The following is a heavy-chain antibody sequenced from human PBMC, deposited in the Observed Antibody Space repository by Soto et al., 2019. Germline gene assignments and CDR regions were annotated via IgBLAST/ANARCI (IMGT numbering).Heavy chain of an antibody. Sequence: GGSLRLSCAASGFTFSSYAMSWVRQAPGKGLEWVSAISGSGGSTYYADSVKGRFTISRDNSKNTLYLQMNSLRAEDTAVYYCAKTVSGLDTRPAYYYYYMDVWGKGTTVTVS. D-gene: IGHD3-22*01. V-gene: IGHV3-23*01. CDR1: GFTFSSYA. CDR3: AKTVSGLDTRPAYYYYYMDV. J-gene: IGHJ6*03. CDR2: ISGSGGST.